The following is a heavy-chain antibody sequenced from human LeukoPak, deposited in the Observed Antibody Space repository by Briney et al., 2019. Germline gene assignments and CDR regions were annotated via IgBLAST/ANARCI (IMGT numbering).Heavy chain of an antibody. D-gene: IGHD3-16*01. V-gene: IGHV4-59*12. CDR3: ARGGGVIGYYFDY. J-gene: IGHJ4*02. CDR1: GVSITGFH. CDR2: ISNSEST. Sequence: SETLSLTCSVSGVSITGFHWSWIRQPPGKGLEWVGYISNSESTNYNPSLKSRVTISEDTSKNQFSLELSSVTAADTAVYYCARGGGVIGYYFDYWGQGTLVTVSS.